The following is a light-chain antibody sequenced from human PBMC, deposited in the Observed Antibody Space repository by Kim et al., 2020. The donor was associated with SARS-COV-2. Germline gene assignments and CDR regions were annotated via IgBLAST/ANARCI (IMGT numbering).Light chain of an antibody. CDR3: QAWDSSTYV. J-gene: IGLJ1*01. CDR1: KLGDKY. Sequence: SYELTQPPSVSVSPGQTASITCSGDKLGDKYACWYQQKPGQSSVVVIYQDTKRPSGIPERFSGSNSGNTATLTISGTQAMDEADYYCQAWDSSTYVFGTG. V-gene: IGLV3-1*01. CDR2: QDT.